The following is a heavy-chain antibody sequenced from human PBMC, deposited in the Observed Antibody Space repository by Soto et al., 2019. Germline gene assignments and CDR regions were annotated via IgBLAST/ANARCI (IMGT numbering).Heavy chain of an antibody. D-gene: IGHD6-19*01. CDR1: GFTFKKFA. V-gene: IGHV3-23*01. CDR2: ISCCGGSA. CDR3: AKADGQQWLIPHLDN. Sequence: EVQLLESGGGVVKPGGSLRLSCVASGFTFKKFAMAWVRQAAGEGLEWVAGISCCGGSASYADSVKGRFSIARDDSKNTVSLQLNSLRVEDTAQYYCAKADGQQWLIPHLDNWGQGTLVTVS. J-gene: IGHJ4*02.